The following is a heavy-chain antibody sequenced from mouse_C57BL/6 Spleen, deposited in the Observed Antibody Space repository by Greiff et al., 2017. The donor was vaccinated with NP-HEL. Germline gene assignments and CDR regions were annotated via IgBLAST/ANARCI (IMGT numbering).Heavy chain of an antibody. CDR1: GFNIKDYY. J-gene: IGHJ2*01. CDR2: IDPEDGET. D-gene: IGHD1-1*01. V-gene: IGHV14-2*01. Sequence: EVQLHQSGAELVKPGASVKLSCTASGFNIKDYYMHWVKQRTEQGLEWIGRIDPEDGETKYAPKFQGKATITADTSSNTAYLQLSSLTSEDTAVYYCARGSLITTVVGYFDYWGQGTTLTVSS. CDR3: ARGSLITTVVGYFDY.